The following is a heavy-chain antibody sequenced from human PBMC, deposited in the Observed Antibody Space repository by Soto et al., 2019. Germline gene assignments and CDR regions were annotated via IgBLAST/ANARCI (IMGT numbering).Heavy chain of an antibody. V-gene: IGHV3-21*06. CDR2: ISSTTNYI. J-gene: IGHJ4*02. Sequence: PWWSLRLSCASSGFTFYSYSMNWVRKATGKGLEWVSSISSTTNYIYYGDSMKGRFTISRDNAKNSLYLEMNSLRAEDTAVYYCARESADLTSNFDYWGQGTLVTVSP. CDR3: ARESADLTSNFDY. CDR1: GFTFYSYS.